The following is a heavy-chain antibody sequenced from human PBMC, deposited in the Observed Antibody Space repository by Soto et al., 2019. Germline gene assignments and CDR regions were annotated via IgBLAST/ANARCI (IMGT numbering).Heavy chain of an antibody. J-gene: IGHJ4*02. CDR1: GFTFSSYA. V-gene: IGHV3-30-3*01. Sequence: PGGSLRLSCAASGFTFSSYAMHWVRQAPGKGLEWVAVISYDGSNKYYADSVKGRFTISRDNSKNTLYLQMNSLRAGDTAVYYCARSPFGRPFDYWGQGTLVTVSS. D-gene: IGHD3-10*01. CDR2: ISYDGSNK. CDR3: ARSPFGRPFDY.